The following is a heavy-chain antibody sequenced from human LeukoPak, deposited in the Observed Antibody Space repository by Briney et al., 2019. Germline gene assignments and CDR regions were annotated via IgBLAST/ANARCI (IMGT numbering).Heavy chain of an antibody. V-gene: IGHV3-23*01. CDR1: GFTFSIYG. J-gene: IGHJ4*02. D-gene: IGHD2-15*01. CDR3: AKDPGGWYTGGYFDY. Sequence: PGGSLTLSCAASGFTFSIYGMSWVRQAPGKGLEWVSAISVSGGSTYYADSVKGRFTISRDNSKNTLYLQMNSQRVEDTAVYYCAKDPGGWYTGGYFDYWGQGTLVTVSS. CDR2: ISVSGGST.